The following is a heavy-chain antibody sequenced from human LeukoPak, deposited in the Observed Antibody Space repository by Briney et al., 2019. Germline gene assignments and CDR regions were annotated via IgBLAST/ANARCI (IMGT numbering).Heavy chain of an antibody. D-gene: IGHD2-21*02. CDR2: IYYSGST. CDR1: GGSINGYY. CDR3: ARGTHIVVVTANAFDI. V-gene: IGHV4-59*12. J-gene: IGHJ3*02. Sequence: SETLSLTCTVSGGSINGYYWSWIRQPPGKGLEWIGYIYYSGSTNYNPSLKSRVTISVDTSKNQFSLKLSSVTAADTAVYYCARGTHIVVVTANAFDIWGQGTMVTVSS.